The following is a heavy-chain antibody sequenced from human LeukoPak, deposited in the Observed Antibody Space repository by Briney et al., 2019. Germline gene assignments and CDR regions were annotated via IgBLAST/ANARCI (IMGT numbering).Heavy chain of an antibody. CDR3: ARERGNSDPFDY. Sequence: PGRSLRLSCAASGFTFSSYGMHWVRQAPGKGLEWVAVIWYDGSNKYYADSVKGRFTISRDNAKNSLYLQMNSLRAEDTAVYYCARERGNSDPFDYWGQGTLVTVSS. V-gene: IGHV3-33*01. CDR1: GFTFSSYG. CDR2: IWYDGSNK. J-gene: IGHJ4*02. D-gene: IGHD4-23*01.